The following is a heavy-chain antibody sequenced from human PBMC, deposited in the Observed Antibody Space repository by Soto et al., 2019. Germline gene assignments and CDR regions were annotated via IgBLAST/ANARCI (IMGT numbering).Heavy chain of an antibody. Sequence: GASVKVSCKSSGYTFSTYGIIWVRQAPGQGLEWMGVINPHGGSTAYAQKFKGRVTLTRDTSASSVYMEMSSLTSEDTAMHYCARSSGGNFGIIIEGTNWFAPWGQGTLVTVSS. CDR2: INPHGGST. CDR3: ARSSGGNFGIIIEGTNWFAP. D-gene: IGHD1-26*01. J-gene: IGHJ5*02. CDR1: GYTFSTYG. V-gene: IGHV1-18*04.